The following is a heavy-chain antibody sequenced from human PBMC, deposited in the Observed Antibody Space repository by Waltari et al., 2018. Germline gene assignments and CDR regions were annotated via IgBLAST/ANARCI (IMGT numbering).Heavy chain of an antibody. CDR2: INPNSGGT. D-gene: IGHD1-26*01. Sequence: QVQLVQSGAEVKKPGASVKVSCKASGYTFTGYYMHWVRPAPGQGLEWMGWINPNSGGTNYAQKFQGRVTMTRDTSISTAYMELSRLRSDDTAVYYCARDRRVGVRVRAFDIWGQGTMVTVSS. V-gene: IGHV1-2*02. CDR3: ARDRRVGVRVRAFDI. J-gene: IGHJ3*02. CDR1: GYTFTGYY.